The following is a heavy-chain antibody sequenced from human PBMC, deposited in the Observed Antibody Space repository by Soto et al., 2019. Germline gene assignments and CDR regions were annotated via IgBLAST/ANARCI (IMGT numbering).Heavy chain of an antibody. D-gene: IGHD4-17*01. Sequence: QVQLQESGPGLVKPSQTLSLTCTVSGGSISSGDYYGSWIRQPPGKGLERIGYIYYSGSTYYNPYLRSRVTISVVTSKNQFSRKLSSVTAADTAVYYCARDGLYGGYAAYDAFDIWGQGTMVTVSS. CDR3: ARDGLYGGYAAYDAFDI. CDR1: GGSISSGDYY. V-gene: IGHV4-30-4*01. J-gene: IGHJ3*02. CDR2: IYYSGST.